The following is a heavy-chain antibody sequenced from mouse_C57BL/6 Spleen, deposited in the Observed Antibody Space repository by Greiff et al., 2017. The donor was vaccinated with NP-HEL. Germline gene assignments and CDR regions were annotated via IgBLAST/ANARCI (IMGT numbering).Heavy chain of an antibody. D-gene: IGHD1-1*01. Sequence: QVQLQQSGAELVRPGASVTLSCKASGYTFTDYEMHWVKQTPVHGLEWIGAIDPETGGTAYNQKFKGKAILTADKSSSTAYMELRSLTSEDSAVYYCTRNPYASSYGDAMDYWGQGTSVTVSS. J-gene: IGHJ4*01. V-gene: IGHV1-15*01. CDR3: TRNPYASSYGDAMDY. CDR1: GYTFTDYE. CDR2: IDPETGGT.